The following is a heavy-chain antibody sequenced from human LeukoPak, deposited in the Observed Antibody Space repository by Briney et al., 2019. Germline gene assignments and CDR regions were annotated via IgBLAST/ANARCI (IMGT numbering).Heavy chain of an antibody. V-gene: IGHV4-38-2*01. J-gene: IGHJ4*02. CDR1: GYSISSGYY. Sequence: PSETLSLTCAVSGYSISSGYYWGWIRQPPGKGLEWIGSIYHSGSTYYNPSLKSRVTISVDTSKNQFSLKLSSVTAADTAMYYCARLMNTPDVIATPDYWGQGTLVTVSS. D-gene: IGHD2-21*01. CDR3: ARLMNTPDVIATPDY. CDR2: IYHSGST.